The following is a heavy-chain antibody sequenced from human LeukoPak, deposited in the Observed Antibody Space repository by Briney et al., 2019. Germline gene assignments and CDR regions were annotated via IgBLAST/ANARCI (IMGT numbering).Heavy chain of an antibody. CDR1: GYTFTSYY. Sequence: GASVKVSCKASGYTFTSYYMHWVRQAPGQGLEWMGWMNPNSGGTNYAQKFQGRVTMTRDTSVSTAYMELSRLRSDDTAVYYCARPIAGSSSWYVEAFAIWGQGTMVTVSS. CDR2: MNPNSGGT. V-gene: IGHV1-2*02. J-gene: IGHJ3*02. D-gene: IGHD6-13*01. CDR3: ARPIAGSSSWYVEAFAI.